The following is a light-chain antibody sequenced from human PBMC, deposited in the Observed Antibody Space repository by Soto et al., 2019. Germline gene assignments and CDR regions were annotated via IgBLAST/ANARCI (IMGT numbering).Light chain of an antibody. V-gene: IGKV3-20*01. CDR3: QQYGSSPPWA. J-gene: IGKJ1*01. CDR1: QSVSSSY. Sequence: EIVLTQSPGTLSVSPGERATLSCRASQSVSSSYLAWYQQKPGQAPRLLIYDASSRATGIPDRFSGSGSGTDFTITISRLEPEDFAVYYCQQYGSSPPWAFGQGTKVEIK. CDR2: DAS.